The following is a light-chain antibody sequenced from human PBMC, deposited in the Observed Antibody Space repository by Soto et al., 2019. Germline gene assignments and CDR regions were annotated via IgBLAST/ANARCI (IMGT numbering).Light chain of an antibody. CDR1: QGIGNW. V-gene: IGKV1-12*01. Sequence: DIQMTQSPSSVSASVGDRVTITCRASQGIGNWLAWYQQKPGKGPKLLIYAASKLQSGVPSRFSASGSGTDFTLTISSLQPEDFATYNCQQGNSFPLTFGQGTKVEVK. CDR2: AAS. J-gene: IGKJ1*01. CDR3: QQGNSFPLT.